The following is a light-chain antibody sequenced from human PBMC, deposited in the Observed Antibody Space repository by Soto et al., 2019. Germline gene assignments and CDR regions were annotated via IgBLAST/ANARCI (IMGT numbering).Light chain of an antibody. CDR2: GAS. V-gene: IGKV1-39*01. CDR3: QQSHSTPLT. Sequence: DIQVIQSTSSLSASVGDRVTITCRASLRISKYLNWYQQKPGKAPKLLIYGASTLQSGVPSRFSGTGSGTDFTLIISSLQPEDSATYYCQQSHSTPLTFGGGTKLEI. J-gene: IGKJ4*01. CDR1: LRISKY.